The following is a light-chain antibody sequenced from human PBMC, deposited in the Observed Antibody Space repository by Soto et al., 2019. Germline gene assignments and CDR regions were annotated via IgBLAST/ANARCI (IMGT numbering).Light chain of an antibody. CDR3: QQRSNWPPGGA. CDR1: QSVSSY. Sequence: EIVLTQSPATLSLSPGERATLSCRASQSVSSYLAWYQQKPGQAPRLLIYDASNRATGIPARFSGSGSGTDFTLTISGLEAEDVAFYCCQQRSNWPPGGAFGQGTKVEIK. J-gene: IGKJ1*01. V-gene: IGKV3-11*01. CDR2: DAS.